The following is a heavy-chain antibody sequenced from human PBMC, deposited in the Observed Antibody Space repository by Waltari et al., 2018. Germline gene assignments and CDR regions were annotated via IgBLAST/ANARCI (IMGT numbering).Heavy chain of an antibody. V-gene: IGHV3-23*01. J-gene: IGHJ2*01. CDR2: ISGSGGST. CDR3: AITALHLGELSFYRDWYFDL. Sequence: EVQLLESGGGLVQPGGSLRLSCAASGFTFSSYAMSWVRQAPGKGLEWVSAISGSGGSTYYADSVKGRFTISRDNSKNTLYLQMNSLRAEDTAVYYCAITALHLGELSFYRDWYFDLWGRGTLVTVSS. CDR1: GFTFSSYA. D-gene: IGHD3-16*02.